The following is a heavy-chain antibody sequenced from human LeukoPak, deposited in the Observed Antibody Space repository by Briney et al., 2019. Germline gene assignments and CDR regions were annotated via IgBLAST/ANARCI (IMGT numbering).Heavy chain of an antibody. CDR2: IKDDGSEI. CDR3: ARSLWPEDY. CDR1: GFTFSNYG. Sequence: PGGSLRLSCAASGFTFSNYGMNWVRQAPGQGPEWVANIKDDGSEIYYVDSVKGRFTISRDNAKNSLYLQMNSLRAEDTAVYYCARSLWPEDYWGQGTLVTVSS. V-gene: IGHV3-7*03. J-gene: IGHJ4*02. D-gene: IGHD5-18*01.